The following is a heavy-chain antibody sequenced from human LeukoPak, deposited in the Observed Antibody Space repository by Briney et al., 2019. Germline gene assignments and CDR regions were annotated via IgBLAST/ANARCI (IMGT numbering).Heavy chain of an antibody. CDR3: ARAQGPFFRYGMDV. J-gene: IGHJ6*02. CDR2: ISGSGGST. Sequence: GGSLRLSCAASGFTFSSYAMSWVRQAPGKGLEWVSAISGSGGSTYYADSVKGRFTISRDNSKNTLYLQMNSLRAEDTAVYYCARAQGPFFRYGMDVWGQGTTVTVSS. V-gene: IGHV3-23*01. CDR1: GFTFSSYA. D-gene: IGHD2/OR15-2a*01.